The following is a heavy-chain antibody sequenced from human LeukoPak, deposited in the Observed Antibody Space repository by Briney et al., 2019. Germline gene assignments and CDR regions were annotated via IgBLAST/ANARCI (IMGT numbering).Heavy chain of an antibody. CDR1: GGSISSSSYY. V-gene: IGHV4-39*07. CDR3: ARDLYSTNWFYFDY. D-gene: IGHD6-13*01. J-gene: IGHJ4*02. Sequence: SETLSLTCTVSGGSISSSSYYWGWIRQPPGKGLEWIGSIYYSGSTYYNPSLKSRVTISVDTSKNQFSLKLSSVTAADTAVYYCARDLYSTNWFYFDYWGQGTLVTVSS. CDR2: IYYSGST.